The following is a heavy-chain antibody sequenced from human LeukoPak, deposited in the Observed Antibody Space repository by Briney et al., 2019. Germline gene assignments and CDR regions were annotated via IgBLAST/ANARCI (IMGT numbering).Heavy chain of an antibody. CDR2: ISGSGGGT. V-gene: IGHV3-23*01. CDR1: GFAFSTYA. D-gene: IGHD6-6*01. J-gene: IGHJ4*02. Sequence: GGSLRPSCAASGFAFSTYAMSWVRQAPGMGLQWVSAISGSGGGTYYADSVKGRFTISRDNAKNTLYLLMNNLRAEDTAVYYCAKEDSSSSRYYFEYWGQGTLDTVSS. CDR3: AKEDSSSSRYYFEY.